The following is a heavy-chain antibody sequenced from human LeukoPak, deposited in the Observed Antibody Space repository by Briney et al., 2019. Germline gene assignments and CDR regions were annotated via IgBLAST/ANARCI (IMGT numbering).Heavy chain of an antibody. CDR2: ISYSGTT. Sequence: PSEALSLTCTVSGGSVSRSGYYWGWIRQPPGKGLEWIASISYSGTTYYNQSLGSRVTISADTSKNQFSLKVTSVTAADTAVYFCASREPGMTVPGLHWGQGALVTVSS. D-gene: IGHD3-22*01. V-gene: IGHV4-39*01. CDR1: GGSVSRSGYY. J-gene: IGHJ4*02. CDR3: ASREPGMTVPGLH.